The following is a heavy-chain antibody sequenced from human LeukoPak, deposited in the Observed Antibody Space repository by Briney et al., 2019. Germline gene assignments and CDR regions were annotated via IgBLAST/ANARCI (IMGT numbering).Heavy chain of an antibody. CDR2: IRYDGSNK. Sequence: PGGSLGLSCAASGFTFSSYGMHWVRQAPGKGLEWVAFIRYDGSNKYYADSVKGRFTISRDNSKNTLYLQMNSLRAEDTAVYYCAKPQTRGYSYGLDLDYWGQGTLVTVSS. J-gene: IGHJ4*02. D-gene: IGHD5-18*01. CDR3: AKPQTRGYSYGLDLDY. V-gene: IGHV3-30*02. CDR1: GFTFSSYG.